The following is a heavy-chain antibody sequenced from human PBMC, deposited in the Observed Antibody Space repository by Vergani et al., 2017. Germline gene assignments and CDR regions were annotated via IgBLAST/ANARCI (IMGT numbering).Heavy chain of an antibody. Sequence: EVQLVESGGVVVQPGGSLRLSCAASGFTFDDYAMHWVRQAPGKGLEWVSLISWDGGSTYYADSVKGRFTISRDNSKNSLYLQMNSLRAEDTALYYCAXDTHYYDSSGCFDYWGQGTLVTVSS. CDR3: AXDTHYYDSSGCFDY. J-gene: IGHJ4*02. CDR1: GFTFDDYA. CDR2: ISWDGGST. D-gene: IGHD3-22*01. V-gene: IGHV3-43D*04.